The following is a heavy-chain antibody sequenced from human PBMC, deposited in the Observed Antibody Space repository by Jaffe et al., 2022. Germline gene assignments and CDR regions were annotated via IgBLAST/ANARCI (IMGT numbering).Heavy chain of an antibody. CDR2: IYHSGST. J-gene: IGHJ4*02. Sequence: QVQLQESGPGLVKPSETLSLTCAVSGYSISSGYYWGWIRQPPGKGLEWIGSIYHSGSTYYNPSLKSRVTISVDTSKNQFSLKLSSVTAADTAVYYCARTFPVRGLYYFDYWGQGTLVTVSS. CDR1: GYSISSGYY. D-gene: IGHD3-10*01. CDR3: ARTFPVRGLYYFDY. V-gene: IGHV4-38-2*01.